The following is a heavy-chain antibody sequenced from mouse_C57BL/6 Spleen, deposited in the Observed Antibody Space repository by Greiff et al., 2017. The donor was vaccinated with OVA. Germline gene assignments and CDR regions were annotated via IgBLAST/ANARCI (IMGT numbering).Heavy chain of an antibody. V-gene: IGHV8-12*01. Sequence: QVQLKESGPGLLQSSQTLSLTCSFSGFSLSTSGMGVSWIRQPSGKGLEWLAHIYWDDDKRYNPSLKSRLTISKDTSRNQVFLKITSVDTADTATYYCARRGNDYYFDYWGQGTTLTVSS. CDR1: GFSLSTSGMG. D-gene: IGHD2-4*01. CDR3: ARRGNDYYFDY. CDR2: IYWDDDK. J-gene: IGHJ2*01.